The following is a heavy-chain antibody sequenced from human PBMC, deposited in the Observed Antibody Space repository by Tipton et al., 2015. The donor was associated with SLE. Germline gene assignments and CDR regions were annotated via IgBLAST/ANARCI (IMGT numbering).Heavy chain of an antibody. CDR2: IYSGGST. D-gene: IGHD1-26*01. CDR3: ARVRVGATDDAFDI. V-gene: IGHV3-53*05. CDR1: GFTVSSNY. Sequence: SLRLSCAASGFTVSSNYMSWVRQAPGKGLEWVSVIYSGGSTYYAYSVKGRFTISRDNSKNTLYLQMNSLRAEDTAVYYCARVRVGATDDAFDIWGQGTMVTVSS. J-gene: IGHJ3*02.